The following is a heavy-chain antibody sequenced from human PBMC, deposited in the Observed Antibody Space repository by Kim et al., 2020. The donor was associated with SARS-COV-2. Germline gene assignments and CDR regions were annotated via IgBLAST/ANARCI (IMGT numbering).Heavy chain of an antibody. D-gene: IGHD6-13*01. CDR3: ARQLAAAGYFDY. J-gene: IGHJ4*02. V-gene: IGHV1-69*01. Sequence: NYAQKFQGRVTITADESTSTAYMELSSLRSEDTAVYYCARQLAAAGYFDYWGQGTLVTVSS.